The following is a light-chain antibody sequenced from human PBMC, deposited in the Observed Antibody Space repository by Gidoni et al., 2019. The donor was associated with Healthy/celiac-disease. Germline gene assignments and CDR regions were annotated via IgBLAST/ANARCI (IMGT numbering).Light chain of an antibody. Sequence: DIQMTQSPSSLSASVGDRVTITCRASQSISSYLNWYQQKPGKAPKLLSYAASSLQSGVPSRFSGSGSGTDFTLTISSLQPEYFATYYCQQSYSTPPWTFGQGTKVEIK. CDR3: QQSYSTPPWT. CDR1: QSISSY. J-gene: IGKJ1*01. CDR2: AAS. V-gene: IGKV1-39*01.